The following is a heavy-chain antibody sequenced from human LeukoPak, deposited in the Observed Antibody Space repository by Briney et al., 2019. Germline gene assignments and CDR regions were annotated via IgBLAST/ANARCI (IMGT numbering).Heavy chain of an antibody. D-gene: IGHD3-16*01. Sequence: GGSLRLSCAASGFTFSSYSMNWVRQAPGKGLEWVSGISPSGDITYYTDSVRGRFTISRDNFKNTLSLQVNSLRAEDTAMYYCAKDDDWGRYKHWGQGTLVTVSS. CDR2: ISPSGDIT. J-gene: IGHJ1*01. CDR1: GFTFSSYS. V-gene: IGHV3-23*01. CDR3: AKDDDWGRYKH.